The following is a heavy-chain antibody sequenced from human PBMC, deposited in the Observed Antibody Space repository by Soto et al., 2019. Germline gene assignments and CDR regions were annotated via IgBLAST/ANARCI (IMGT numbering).Heavy chain of an antibody. Sequence: QVQLVESGGGVVQPGRSLRLSCAASGFTFSSYGMHWVRQAPGKGLEWVAVIWYGGSNKYYADSVKGRFTISRDNSKNTLYLQMNSLRAEDTAVYYCARDLDYGDYRITDYWGQGTLVTVSS. D-gene: IGHD4-17*01. CDR3: ARDLDYGDYRITDY. J-gene: IGHJ4*02. CDR1: GFTFSSYG. V-gene: IGHV3-33*01. CDR2: IWYGGSNK.